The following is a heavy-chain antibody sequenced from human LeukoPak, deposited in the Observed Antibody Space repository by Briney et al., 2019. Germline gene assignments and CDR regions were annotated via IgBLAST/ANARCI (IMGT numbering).Heavy chain of an antibody. CDR1: GGSISSGGYY. J-gene: IGHJ4*02. CDR3: ARSRIAARPGHYYFDY. CDR2: IYYSGST. D-gene: IGHD6-6*01. V-gene: IGHV4-31*03. Sequence: SETLSLTCTVSGGSISSGGYYWSWIRQHPGKGLEWIGYIYYSGSTYYNPSLKSRVTISVDTSKNQFSLKPSSVTAADTAVYYCARSRIAARPGHYYFDYWGQGTLVTVSS.